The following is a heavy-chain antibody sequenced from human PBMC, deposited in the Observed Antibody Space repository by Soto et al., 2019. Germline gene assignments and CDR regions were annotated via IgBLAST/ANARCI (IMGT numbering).Heavy chain of an antibody. CDR1: GGSFSGYY. J-gene: IGHJ6*03. Sequence: SETLSLTCAVYGGSFSGYYWSWIRQPPGKGLEWIGEINHSGSTNYNPSLKSRVTISVDTSKNQFSLKLSSVTAADTAVYYCARGVAARTKYYYYYMDVWGKGTTVTVSS. V-gene: IGHV4-34*01. CDR2: INHSGST. D-gene: IGHD6-6*01. CDR3: ARGVAARTKYYYYYMDV.